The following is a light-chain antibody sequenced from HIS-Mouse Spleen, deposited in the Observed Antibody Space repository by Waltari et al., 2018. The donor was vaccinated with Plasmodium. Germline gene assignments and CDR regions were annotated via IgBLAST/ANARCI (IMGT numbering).Light chain of an antibody. CDR1: SSDVGGYNF. CDR3: CSYAGSYTWV. Sequence: QSALPQPRPVSGSPGQSVTTSCTGTSSDVGGYNFVSWYQQHPGKAPKLMIYDVSKRPSGVPERFSGSKSGNTASLTISGLQAEDEADYYCCSYAGSYTWVFGGGTKLTVL. CDR2: DVS. V-gene: IGLV2-11*01. J-gene: IGLJ3*02.